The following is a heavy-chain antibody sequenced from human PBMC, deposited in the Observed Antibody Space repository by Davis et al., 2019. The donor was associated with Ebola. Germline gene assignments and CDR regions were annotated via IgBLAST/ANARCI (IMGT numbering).Heavy chain of an antibody. V-gene: IGHV3-23*01. D-gene: IGHD5-18*01. Sequence: PGGSLRLSCAASGFTFSSYAMSWVRQAPGKGLEWVSAISGSGGSTYYADSVKGRFTISRDNSKNTLYLQMNSLRAEDTAVYYCASGGYSYGWDYYYGMDVWGQGTTVTVSS. CDR2: ISGSGGST. CDR1: GFTFSSYA. J-gene: IGHJ6*02. CDR3: ASGGYSYGWDYYYGMDV.